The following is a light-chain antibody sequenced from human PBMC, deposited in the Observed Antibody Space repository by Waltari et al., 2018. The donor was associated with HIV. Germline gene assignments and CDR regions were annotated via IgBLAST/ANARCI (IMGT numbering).Light chain of an antibody. J-gene: IGKJ1*01. Sequence: DIVMSQFPLSLPVTPGEPASMSCNSSQRLLHSNGYNFLAWYFQRPGQSPQLLIYMASYRASGVPDRISGSGSGTNFTLRIGRVATEDVGVYYCLQARQTPWTFGQGTKVEI. CDR2: MAS. V-gene: IGKV2-28*01. CDR3: LQARQTPWT. CDR1: QRLLHSNGYNF.